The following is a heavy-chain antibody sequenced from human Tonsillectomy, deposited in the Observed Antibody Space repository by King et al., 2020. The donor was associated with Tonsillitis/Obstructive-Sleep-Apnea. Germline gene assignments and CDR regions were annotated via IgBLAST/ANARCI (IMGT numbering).Heavy chain of an antibody. Sequence: VQLVESGGGLVQPGGSLRLSCAASGFTFSSYAMSWVRQAPGKGLEWVSAISGSGGSTYYADSVKGRFTISRDNSKNTLYLKMNSLRAEDTAVYYCAKRRLRLGALSLTSFDYWGQGTLVTVSS. D-gene: IGHD3-16*02. CDR2: ISGSGGST. CDR1: GFTFSSYA. V-gene: IGHV3-23*04. CDR3: AKRRLRLGALSLTSFDY. J-gene: IGHJ4*02.